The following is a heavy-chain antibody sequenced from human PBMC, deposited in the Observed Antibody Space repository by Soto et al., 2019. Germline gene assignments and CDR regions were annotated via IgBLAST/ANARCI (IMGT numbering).Heavy chain of an antibody. D-gene: IGHD5-12*01. J-gene: IGHJ4*02. CDR1: GFTFSSYG. Sequence: QPGGSLRLSCAASGFTFSSYGMHWVRQAPGKGLEWVAVISYDGSNKYYADSVKGRFTISRDNSKNTLYLQMNSLRAEDTAVYYCAKDIIRWWLRNVFDYWGQGTLVTVSS. CDR3: AKDIIRWWLRNVFDY. CDR2: ISYDGSNK. V-gene: IGHV3-30*18.